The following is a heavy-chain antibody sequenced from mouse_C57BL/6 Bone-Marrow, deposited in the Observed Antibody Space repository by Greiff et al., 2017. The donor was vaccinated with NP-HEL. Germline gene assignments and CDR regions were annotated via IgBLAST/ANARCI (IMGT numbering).Heavy chain of an antibody. CDR2: IDPSDSYT. CDR1: GYTFTSYW. CDR3: ARETGIHYDGYYNYAMDD. J-gene: IGHJ4*01. V-gene: IGHV1-50*01. Sequence: QVQLQQPGAELVKPGASVKLSCKASGYTFTSYWMQWVKQRPGQGLEWIGEIDPSDSYTNYNQKFKGKATLTVDTSSSTAYMQLSSLTSEDSAVYYCARETGIHYDGYYNYAMDDWGQGTSVTVSS. D-gene: IGHD2-3*01.